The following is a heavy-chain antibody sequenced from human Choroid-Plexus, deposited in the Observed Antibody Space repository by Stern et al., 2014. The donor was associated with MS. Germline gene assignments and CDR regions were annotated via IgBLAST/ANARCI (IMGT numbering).Heavy chain of an antibody. CDR3: AKDRQYLTYFFDH. Sequence: VQLVESGGGVVQPGRPLRLSCAASGFTFGSCAMHGVRKAPGKGLEWVAGVSYDGSNKYYADSVKGRFTVSRDNSQNTLYMQMSSLRAEDTAVYYCAKDRQYLTYFFDHWGQGSLVTVSS. CDR1: GFTFGSCA. J-gene: IGHJ5*02. D-gene: IGHD2-8*01. CDR2: VSYDGSNK. V-gene: IGHV3-30*18.